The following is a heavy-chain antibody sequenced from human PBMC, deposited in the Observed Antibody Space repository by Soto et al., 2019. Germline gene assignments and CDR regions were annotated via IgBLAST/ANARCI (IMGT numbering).Heavy chain of an antibody. CDR2: IYHSGST. D-gene: IGHD3-22*01. Sequence: PSETLSLTCAVSGGSISSSNWWSWVRQPPGKGLEWIGEIYHSGSTNYNPSLKSRVTISVDKSKNQFSLKLSSVTAADTAVYYCARESYDSSGYRSDYWGQGTLVTVSS. CDR1: GGSISSSNW. J-gene: IGHJ4*02. CDR3: ARESYDSSGYRSDY. V-gene: IGHV4-4*02.